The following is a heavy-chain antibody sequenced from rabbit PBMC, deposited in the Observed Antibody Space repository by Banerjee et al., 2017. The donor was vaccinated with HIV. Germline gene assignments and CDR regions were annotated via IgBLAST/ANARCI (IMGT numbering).Heavy chain of an antibody. CDR2: IYAGSSGHT. CDR1: GFSFSSGYD. V-gene: IGHV1S45*01. J-gene: IGHJ4*01. Sequence: QEQLEESGGGLVKPEGSLTLTCKASGFSFSSGYDMCWVRQAPGKGLEWIACIYAGSSGHTSYANWAKGRFHISKTTSTTVTLQMTSLTAADPATYFCARDFVNNGWNFNLWGQGALVTVS. D-gene: IGHD6-1*01. CDR3: ARDFVNNGWNFNL.